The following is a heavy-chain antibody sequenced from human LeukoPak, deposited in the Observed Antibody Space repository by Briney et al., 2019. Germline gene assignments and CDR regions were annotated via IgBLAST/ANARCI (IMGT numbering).Heavy chain of an antibody. Sequence: ASVTVSCKASGYTFTGYYMHWVRQAPGQGLEWMGWINPNSGGTNYAQKFQGRVTITADKSTSTAYMELSSLRSEDTAVYYCARELDGGNSDYYYGMDVWGQGTTVTVSS. CDR3: ARELDGGNSDYYYGMDV. V-gene: IGHV1-2*02. D-gene: IGHD4-23*01. CDR2: INPNSGGT. J-gene: IGHJ6*02. CDR1: GYTFTGYY.